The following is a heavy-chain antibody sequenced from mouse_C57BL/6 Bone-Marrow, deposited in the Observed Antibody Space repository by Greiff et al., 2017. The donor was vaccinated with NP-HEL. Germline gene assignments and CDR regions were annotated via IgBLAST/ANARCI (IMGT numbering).Heavy chain of an antibody. V-gene: IGHV3-6*01. J-gene: IGHJ2*01. CDR2: ISYDGSN. CDR3: ARDRSGSNYFDY. CDR1: GYSITSGYY. Sequence: EVQLQQSGPGLVKPSQSLSLTCSVTGYSITSGYYWNWIRQFPGNKLEWMGYISYDGSNNYNPSLKNRISITRDTSKNQFFLKLNSVTTEDTATYYCARDRSGSNYFDYWGQGTTLTVSS. D-gene: IGHD1-1*01.